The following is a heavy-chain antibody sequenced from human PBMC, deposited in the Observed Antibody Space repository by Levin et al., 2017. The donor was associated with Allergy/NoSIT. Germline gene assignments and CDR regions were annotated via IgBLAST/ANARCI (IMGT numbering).Heavy chain of an antibody. V-gene: IGHV4-61*05. Sequence: SETLSLTCTVSGASISSRSYYWGWIRQPPGKGLERIGHIYPTGSANYNPSLKSRGSMSVDMSKNQFSLKLTSVTAADTAVYYCARGTYYDFRSGSVTFDHWGQGTLVTVSS. CDR1: GASISSRSYY. D-gene: IGHD3-3*01. CDR3: ARGTYYDFRSGSVTFDH. J-gene: IGHJ4*02. CDR2: IYPTGSA.